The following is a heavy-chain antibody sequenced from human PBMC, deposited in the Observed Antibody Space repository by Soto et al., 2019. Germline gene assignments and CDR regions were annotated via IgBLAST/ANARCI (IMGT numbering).Heavy chain of an antibody. CDR3: ARDKAYYGSGSHTFYYDY. J-gene: IGHJ4*02. V-gene: IGHV4-30-4*01. D-gene: IGHD3-10*01. CDR1: GGSISSGDYY. CDR2: IYYSGST. Sequence: SETLSLTCTVSGGSISSGDYYWSWIRQPPGKGLEWIGYIYYSGSTYYNPSLKSRVTISVDTSKNQFSLKLSSVTAADTAVYYCARDKAYYGSGSHTFYYDYWGQGTLVTVSS.